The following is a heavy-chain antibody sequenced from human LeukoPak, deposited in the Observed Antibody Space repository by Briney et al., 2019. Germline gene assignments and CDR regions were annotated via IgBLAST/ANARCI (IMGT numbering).Heavy chain of an antibody. CDR2: INTDGSST. CDR3: ARVKHPDWFDP. J-gene: IGHJ5*02. Sequence: GGSLRLSCAASGFTFSSYWMHWVRQAPGKGLVWVSRINTDGSSTSYADSVKGRFTISRDNAKNTLYLQMNSLRAVDTAVYYCARVKHPDWFDPWGQGTLVTVSS. V-gene: IGHV3-74*01. CDR1: GFTFSSYW.